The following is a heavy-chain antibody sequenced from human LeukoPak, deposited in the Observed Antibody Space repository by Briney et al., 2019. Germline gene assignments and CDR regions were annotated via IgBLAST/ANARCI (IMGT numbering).Heavy chain of an antibody. D-gene: IGHD2-2*01. CDR3: ARTSGDIVVVPAAIHYYYYMDV. Sequence: ASVKVSCKASGYTFTSYDINWVRQATGQGLEWMGWMNPNSGNTGYAQKFQGRVTITRNTSISTAYMELSSLRSEDTAVYYCARTSGDIVVVPAAIHYYYYMDVWGKGTTVTVSS. J-gene: IGHJ6*03. CDR1: GYTFTSYD. V-gene: IGHV1-8*03. CDR2: MNPNSGNT.